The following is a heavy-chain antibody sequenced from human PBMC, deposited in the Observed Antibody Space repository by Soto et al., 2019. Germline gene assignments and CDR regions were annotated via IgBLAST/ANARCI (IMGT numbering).Heavy chain of an antibody. Sequence: ASVKVSGKASGYNFTSYAMHWVSKAPGQMLEWMGWINAGNGNTKYSQKFQGRVTITRDTSASTAYMELSSLRSEDTAVYYCARSIVVVTALDYWGQGTLVTVSS. CDR1: GYNFTSYA. CDR3: ARSIVVVTALDY. J-gene: IGHJ4*02. CDR2: INAGNGNT. V-gene: IGHV1-3*01. D-gene: IGHD2-21*02.